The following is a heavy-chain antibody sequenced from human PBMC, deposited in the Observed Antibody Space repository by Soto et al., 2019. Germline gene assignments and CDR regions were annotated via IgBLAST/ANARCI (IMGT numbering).Heavy chain of an antibody. CDR2: IRNKANRYTT. D-gene: IGHD6-13*01. V-gene: IGHV3-72*01. J-gene: IGHJ4*02. CDR3: TRDNPRAPGTLDY. CDR1: GITLSNAW. Sequence: EVQLVESGGGLVKPGGSLRLSCAASGITLSNAWMTWVRQAPGKGLEWVGRIRNKANRYTTEYAASVKGRFTISRDDSKNSLYLQMNSLVTDDTAVYFCTRDNPRAPGTLDYWGQGTLVSVSS.